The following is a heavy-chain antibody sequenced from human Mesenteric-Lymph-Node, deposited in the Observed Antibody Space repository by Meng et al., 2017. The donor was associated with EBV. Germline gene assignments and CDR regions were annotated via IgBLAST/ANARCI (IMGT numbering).Heavy chain of an antibody. D-gene: IGHD3-16*01. CDR2: VIHSGNT. Sequence: QVQLQQWGAGLLKPSETLSLTCDVYGDSFSAYYWRWIRQPPGRGLEWIGDVIHSGNTSYSPSLKSRVTISVDTSKRQFSLKLRSMTAADTAVYYCVTGWGKANYWGQGTLVTVFS. CDR1: GDSFSAYY. J-gene: IGHJ4*02. V-gene: IGHV4-34*12. CDR3: VTGWGKANY.